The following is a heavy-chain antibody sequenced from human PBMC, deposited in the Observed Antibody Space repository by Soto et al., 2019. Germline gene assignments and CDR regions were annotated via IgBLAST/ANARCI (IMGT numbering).Heavy chain of an antibody. D-gene: IGHD5-12*01. V-gene: IGHV3-13*01. CDR3: ARAARWLQSRYFDL. Sequence: EVQLVESGGGLVQPGGSLRLSCAASVFTFSNYDMHWVRQATGKGREWVSAIDIAGDTYYPDSVKGRFTISREKAKNSLYLQMNSLRADDTAVYYCARAARWLQSRYFDLWGRGTLVTVSS. J-gene: IGHJ2*01. CDR2: IDIAGDT. CDR1: VFTFSNYD.